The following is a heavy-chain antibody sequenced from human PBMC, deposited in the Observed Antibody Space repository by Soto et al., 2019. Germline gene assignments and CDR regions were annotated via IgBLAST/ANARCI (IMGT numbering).Heavy chain of an antibody. CDR2: IYYSGST. D-gene: IGHD2-2*01. V-gene: IGHV4-59*01. CDR3: ARVYCISTSCPFDY. J-gene: IGHJ4*02. CDR1: GGSISSYY. Sequence: SETLSLTCTVSGGSISSYYWSWIRQPPGKGLEWIGYIYYSGSTNYNPSLKSRVTISVDTSKNQFSLKLSSVTAADTAVYYCARVYCISTSCPFDYWGQGTLVTVS.